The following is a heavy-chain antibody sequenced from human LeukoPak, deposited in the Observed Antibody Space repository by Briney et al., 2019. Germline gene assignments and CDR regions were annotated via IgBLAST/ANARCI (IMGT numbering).Heavy chain of an antibody. D-gene: IGHD3-10*01. V-gene: IGHV3-23*01. CDR3: AKDRGVEYYYGSGSYH. CDR1: GFTFSSYS. CDR2: ISGSGGST. J-gene: IGHJ4*02. Sequence: GGSLRLSCAASGFTFSSYSMNWVRQAPGKGLEWVSAISGSGGSTYYADSVKGRFTISRDNSKNTLYLQMNSLRAEDTAVYYCAKDRGVEYYYGSGSYHWGQGTLVTVSS.